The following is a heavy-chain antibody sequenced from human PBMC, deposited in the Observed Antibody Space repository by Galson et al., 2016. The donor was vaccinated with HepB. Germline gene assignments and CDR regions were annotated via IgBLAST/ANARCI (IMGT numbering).Heavy chain of an antibody. D-gene: IGHD1-26*01. J-gene: IGHJ1*01. CDR3: ARSIVGPTLTGWHLQH. Sequence: SLRLSCAASGFTFSTYGMHWVRQAPGKGLEWVAVIWYDGNKKYYADSVKGRFTISRDNPKNTLYLQMNSLRAEDTAVYYCARSIVGPTLTGWHLQHWGQGTLVTVSS. CDR2: IWYDGNKK. CDR1: GFTFSTYG. V-gene: IGHV3-33*01.